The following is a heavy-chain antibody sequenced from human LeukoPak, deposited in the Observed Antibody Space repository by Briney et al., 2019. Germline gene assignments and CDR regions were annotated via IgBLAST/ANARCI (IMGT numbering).Heavy chain of an antibody. J-gene: IGHJ4*02. D-gene: IGHD1-26*01. CDR3: ARFVNSGSLIGLDY. V-gene: IGHV4-59*01. CDR2: IYYIGST. Sequence: PSETLSLTCAVYGGSFSGYYWSWIRQPPGKGLEWIGYIYYIGSTNYNPSLKSRVTISVDTSKNQFSLKLSSVTAADTAVYYCARFVNSGSLIGLDYWGQGTLVTVSS. CDR1: GGSFSGYY.